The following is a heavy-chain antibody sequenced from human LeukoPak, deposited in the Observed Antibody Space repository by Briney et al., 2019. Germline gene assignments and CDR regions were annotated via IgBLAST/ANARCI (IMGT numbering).Heavy chain of an antibody. D-gene: IGHD2-15*01. CDR1: GFTFSSYG. V-gene: IGHV3-30*02. Sequence: GGSLRLSCAASGFTFSSYGRHWVRQAPGKGLEWVAFIRYDGSNKYYADSVKGRFTISRDNSKNTLYLQMKSLRAEDTAVYYCAKTLSAEGGSDYWGQGTLVTVSS. CDR2: IRYDGSNK. J-gene: IGHJ4*02. CDR3: AKTLSAEGGSDY.